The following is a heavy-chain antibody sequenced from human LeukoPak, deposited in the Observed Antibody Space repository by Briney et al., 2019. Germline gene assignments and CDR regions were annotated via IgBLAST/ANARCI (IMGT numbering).Heavy chain of an antibody. J-gene: IGHJ4*02. CDR3: ARATSLRDRFDY. V-gene: IGHV4-59*01. Sequence: PSETLSLTCTDSGGSISSYNWSWGRQTPGKGLGWGGYIYYSGSTNYNTCLKRRVTISEEKSKKKICRKLSSVTAADTAVYYCARATSLRDRFDYWGQGTLVTVSS. CDR1: GGSISSYN. D-gene: IGHD6-6*01. CDR2: IYYSGST.